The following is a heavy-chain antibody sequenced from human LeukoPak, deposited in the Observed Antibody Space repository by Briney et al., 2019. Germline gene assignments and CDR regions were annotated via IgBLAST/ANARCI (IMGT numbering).Heavy chain of an antibody. Sequence: GGSLRLSCAASGFTFNDHAMYWVRQAPGKGLEWVSGINWNSDNIGYADSVRGRFTISRDEAKNSLFLQMNSLRVEDTALYYCARASYYYDTTGLGAVDIWGQGTMVTVSS. D-gene: IGHD3-22*01. CDR1: GFTFNDHA. CDR3: ARASYYYDTTGLGAVDI. CDR2: INWNSDNI. V-gene: IGHV3-9*01. J-gene: IGHJ3*02.